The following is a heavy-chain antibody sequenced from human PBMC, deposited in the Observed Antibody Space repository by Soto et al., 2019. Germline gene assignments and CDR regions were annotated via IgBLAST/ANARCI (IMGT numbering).Heavy chain of an antibody. V-gene: IGHV4-31*03. D-gene: IGHD6-19*01. CDR3: ARGVAVAGTCWFDP. Sequence: QVQLQESGPGLVKPSQTLSLTCTVSGGSISSGGYYWSWIRQHPGKGLEWIGYIYYSGSTYYNPSLKSRVTISVDTSKNQFSLKLSSVTAADTAVYYCARGVAVAGTCWFDPWGQGTLVTVSS. CDR1: GGSISSGGYY. J-gene: IGHJ5*02. CDR2: IYYSGST.